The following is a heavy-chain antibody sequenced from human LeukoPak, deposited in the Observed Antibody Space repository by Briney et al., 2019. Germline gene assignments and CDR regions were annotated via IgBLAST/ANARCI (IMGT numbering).Heavy chain of an antibody. Sequence: GSLRLSCVGSGFTVSSDYMSWVRQAPGKGLEWVSIIYSDGSTYYANSVKGRFTISRDNSKNTLYLQMNSLRVDDTAIYYWARDSGFSDYAYWGHGTLVTVSS. CDR2: IYSDGST. V-gene: IGHV3-66*01. CDR3: ARDSGFSDYAY. J-gene: IGHJ4*01. D-gene: IGHD4-17*01. CDR1: GFTVSSDY.